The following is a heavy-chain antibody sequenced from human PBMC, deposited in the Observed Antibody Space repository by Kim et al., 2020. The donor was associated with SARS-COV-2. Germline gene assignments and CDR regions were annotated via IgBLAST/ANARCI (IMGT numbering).Heavy chain of an antibody. J-gene: IGHJ4*02. CDR3: ASLIVVVPAATPRSDY. CDR1: GGSISSSNW. D-gene: IGHD2-2*01. V-gene: IGHV4-4*02. Sequence: SETLSLTCAVSGGSISSSNWWSWVRQPPGKGLEWIGEIYHSGSTNYNPSLKSRVTISVDKSKNQFSLKLSSVTAADTAVYYCASLIVVVPAATPRSDYWGQGTLVTVSS. CDR2: IYHSGST.